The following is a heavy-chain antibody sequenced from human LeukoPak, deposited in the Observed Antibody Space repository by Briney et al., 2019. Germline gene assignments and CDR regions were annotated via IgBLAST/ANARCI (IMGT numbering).Heavy chain of an antibody. J-gene: IGHJ6*02. CDR3: ARALGYCSSTSCPEGLYYYYGMDV. CDR1: GGSISSGGYY. Sequence: PSETLSLTCTVSGGSISSGGYYWSWIRQHPGKGLEWIGYIYYSGSTYYHPSLKSRVTISVDTSKNQFSLKLSSVTAADTAVYYCARALGYCSSTSCPEGLYYYYGMDVWGQGTTVTVSS. D-gene: IGHD2-2*01. V-gene: IGHV4-31*03. CDR2: IYYSGST.